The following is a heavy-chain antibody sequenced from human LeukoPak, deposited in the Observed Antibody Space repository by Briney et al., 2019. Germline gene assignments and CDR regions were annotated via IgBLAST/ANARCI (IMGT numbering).Heavy chain of an antibody. CDR2: INTNTGNP. CDR3: ARVRGWRSGWYSSFAEYFQH. V-gene: IGHV7-4-1*02. CDR1: GYTFTGYY. D-gene: IGHD6-19*01. Sequence: ASVKVSCKASGYTFTGYYMHWVRQAPGQGLEWMGWINTNTGNPTYAQGFTGRFVFSLDTSVSTAYLQISGLKAEDTAVYYCARVRGWRSGWYSSFAEYFQHWGQGTLVTVSS. J-gene: IGHJ1*01.